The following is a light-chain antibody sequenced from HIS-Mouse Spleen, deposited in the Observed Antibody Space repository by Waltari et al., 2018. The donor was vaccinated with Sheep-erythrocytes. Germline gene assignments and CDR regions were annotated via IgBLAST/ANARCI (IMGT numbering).Light chain of an antibody. CDR2: EVS. V-gene: IGLV2-8*01. CDR1: SSDGGGYNY. Sequence: QSALTQPPPASGSPGQSVPISCTGTSSDGGGYNYVSWYQQHPGQAPKLMIYEVSKRPSGVPDRFSGSKSGNTASLTVSGLQAEDEADYYCSSYAGSNNWVFGGGTKLTVL. CDR3: SSYAGSNNWV. J-gene: IGLJ3*02.